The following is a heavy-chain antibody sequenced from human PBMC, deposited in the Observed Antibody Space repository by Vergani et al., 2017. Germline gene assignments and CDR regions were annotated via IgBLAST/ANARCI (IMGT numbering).Heavy chain of an antibody. D-gene: IGHD2-2*01. CDR1: GFTFSACP. CDR3: ARGPRGSTSRNWFDP. Sequence: EVQLLQSGGGVIQPGGSVRLSCAASGFTFSACPMTWVRQAPGKGLEWVSAISARYPSTYYADSVKGRFTISRDNSKNMLYLQMNSLRAEDTAVYYCARGPRGSTSRNWFDPWGQGTLVTVSS. CDR2: ISARYPST. V-gene: IGHV3-23*01. J-gene: IGHJ5*02.